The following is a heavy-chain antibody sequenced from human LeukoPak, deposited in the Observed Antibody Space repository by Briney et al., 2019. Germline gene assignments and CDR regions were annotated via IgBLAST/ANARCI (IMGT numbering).Heavy chain of an antibody. CDR1: GFTFSSYS. Sequence: GGSLRLSCAASGFTFSSYSMNWVRQAPGKGLEWVSSISSSNSYMYYADSVKGRFTISRGNAKNSLYLQMNSLRAEDTAVYYCARDREGEGFDYWGQGTLVTVSS. CDR3: ARDREGEGFDY. V-gene: IGHV3-21*01. CDR2: ISSSNSYM. J-gene: IGHJ4*02. D-gene: IGHD3-16*01.